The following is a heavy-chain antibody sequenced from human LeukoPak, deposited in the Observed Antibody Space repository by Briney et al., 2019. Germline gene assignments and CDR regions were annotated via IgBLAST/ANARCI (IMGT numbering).Heavy chain of an antibody. Sequence: PGGSLRLSCAASGFTFSSYAMSWVRQAPGKGLEWVSSTTANGGGTYYADSVKGRFSISRDNSRNTLYLQVTSLRAEDTAVYYCAKLTSDTMVRGVTTDYWGQGTLVTVSS. CDR3: AKLTSDTMVRGVTTDY. J-gene: IGHJ4*02. V-gene: IGHV3-23*01. CDR2: TTANGGGT. CDR1: GFTFSSYA. D-gene: IGHD3-10*01.